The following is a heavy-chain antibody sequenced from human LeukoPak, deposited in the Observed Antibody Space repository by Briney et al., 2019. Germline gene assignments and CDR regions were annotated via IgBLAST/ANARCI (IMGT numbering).Heavy chain of an antibody. V-gene: IGHV3-49*03. Sequence: GGSLRLSCTGSEFTFGDYAMSWFRQAPGKGLEWVGFIRSKAKGGTTEYAASVKGRFTISRDDSKNIAYLQMNSLKIEDTAVYYCTRDRSRIATVVPMDVWGKGTTVTVSS. D-gene: IGHD6-13*01. CDR1: EFTFGDYA. J-gene: IGHJ6*04. CDR2: IRSKAKGGTT. CDR3: TRDRSRIATVVPMDV.